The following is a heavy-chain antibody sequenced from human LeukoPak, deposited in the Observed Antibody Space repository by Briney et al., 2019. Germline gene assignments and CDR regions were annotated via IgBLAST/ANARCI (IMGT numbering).Heavy chain of an antibody. CDR2: ISDSGGST. Sequence: GGSLRLSCAASGFTFSNYAVSWVRQAPGKGLEWVSAISDSGGSTYYADSVKGRFTISRDNSKNTLYLQMNSLRAEDTAVYYCAREMQQLGVDYWGQGTLVTVSS. D-gene: IGHD6-13*01. CDR3: AREMQQLGVDY. V-gene: IGHV3-23*01. J-gene: IGHJ4*02. CDR1: GFTFSNYA.